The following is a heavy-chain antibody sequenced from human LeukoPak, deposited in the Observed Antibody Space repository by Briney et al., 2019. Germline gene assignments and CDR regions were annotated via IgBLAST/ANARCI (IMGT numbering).Heavy chain of an antibody. CDR3: AGSSGPYDSSGY. CDR2: INPSGNSP. Sequence: HEASVKVSCKASGDTFNSYYMHWVRQTPGQGLDWMGIINPSGNSPSYAQKFQGRVTMTRDRSTTSVYMELSSLRSEDTAVYYCAGSSGPYDSSGYWGQGTLVTVSS. D-gene: IGHD3-22*01. V-gene: IGHV1-46*02. J-gene: IGHJ4*02. CDR1: GDTFNSYY.